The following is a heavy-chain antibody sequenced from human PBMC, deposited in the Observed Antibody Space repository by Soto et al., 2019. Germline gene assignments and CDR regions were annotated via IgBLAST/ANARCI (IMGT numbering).Heavy chain of an antibody. CDR1: GYTFTSYG. CDR2: ISAYNGNT. D-gene: IGHD6-13*01. CDR3: ARDGYSSSPRLNWFDP. Sequence: GASVKVSCKASGYTFTSYGISWVRQAPGQGLEWMGWISAYNGNTNYAQKFQGRVTMTRDTSTSTVYMELSSLRSEDTAVYYCARDGYSSSPRLNWFDPWGQGTLVTVSS. J-gene: IGHJ5*02. V-gene: IGHV1-18*01.